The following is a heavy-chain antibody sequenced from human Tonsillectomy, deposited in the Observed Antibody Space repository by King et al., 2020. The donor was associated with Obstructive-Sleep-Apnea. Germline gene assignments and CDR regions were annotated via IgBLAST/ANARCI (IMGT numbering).Heavy chain of an antibody. CDR3: AKTRYFDWPFDY. J-gene: IGHJ4*02. CDR2: ISYDGSKK. Sequence: VQLVESGGGVVQPGRSLRLSCAASGFTFSSYGMHWVRQAPGKGLEWVAGISYDGSKKYYADSVKGRFTISRDNSKNTLYLQMNSLRAEDTAVYYCAKTRYFDWPFDYWGQGTLVTVSS. V-gene: IGHV3-30*18. CDR1: GFTFSSYG. D-gene: IGHD3-9*01.